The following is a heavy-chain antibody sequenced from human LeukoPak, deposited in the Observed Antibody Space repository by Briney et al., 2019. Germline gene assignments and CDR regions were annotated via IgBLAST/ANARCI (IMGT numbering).Heavy chain of an antibody. Sequence: GGSLRLSCAASGFSFSGYGMHWVRQAPGKGLEWVAVIWNDGSNKYYADSVKGRFTISRDNAKNTLYLQMNSLRAEDTAVYYCARDGSGLGYWGQGTLVTASS. CDR1: GFSFSGYG. J-gene: IGHJ4*02. CDR3: ARDGSGLGY. CDR2: IWNDGSNK. V-gene: IGHV3-33*01. D-gene: IGHD5-12*01.